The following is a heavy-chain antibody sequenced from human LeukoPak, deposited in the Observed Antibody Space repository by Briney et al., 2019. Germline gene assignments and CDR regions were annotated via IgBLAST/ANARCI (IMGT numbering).Heavy chain of an antibody. CDR2: ISSSSSTI. Sequence: GGSLRLSCAASGFTFSSYSMNWVRQAPGKGLEWVSYISSSSSTIYYADSVKGRFTISRDNAKNSLYLQMNSLRAEDTAVYYCARGWDYYDSSDYYYYWGQGTLVTVSS. J-gene: IGHJ4*02. V-gene: IGHV3-48*04. D-gene: IGHD3-22*01. CDR1: GFTFSSYS. CDR3: ARGWDYYDSSDYYYY.